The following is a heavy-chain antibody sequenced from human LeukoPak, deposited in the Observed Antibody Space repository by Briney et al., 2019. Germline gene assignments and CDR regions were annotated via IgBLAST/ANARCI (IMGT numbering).Heavy chain of an antibody. CDR2: IRYDGSNK. V-gene: IGHV3-30*02. CDR1: GFTFSSYG. J-gene: IGHJ4*02. Sequence: TGGSLRLFCAASGFTFSSYGMHWVRQAPGKGLEWVAFIRYDGSNKYYADSVKGRFTISRDNSKNTLYLQMNSLRAEDTAVYYCAKDARYYDIAHPPDYWGQGTLVTVSS. D-gene: IGHD3-9*01. CDR3: AKDARYYDIAHPPDY.